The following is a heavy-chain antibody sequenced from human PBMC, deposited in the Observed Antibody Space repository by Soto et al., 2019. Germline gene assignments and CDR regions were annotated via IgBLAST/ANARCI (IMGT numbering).Heavy chain of an antibody. D-gene: IGHD1-26*01. CDR3: ARGGLVGATTNPLYYYYGMDV. CDR1: GYSFTSYW. CDR2: IYPGDSDT. J-gene: IGHJ6*02. Sequence: ASVKVSCKGSGYSFTSYWIGWVRQMPGKGLEWMGIIYPGDSDTRYSPSFQGQVTISADKSISTAYLQWSSLKASDTAMYYCARGGLVGATTNPLYYYYGMDVWGQGTTVTVSS. V-gene: IGHV5-51*01.